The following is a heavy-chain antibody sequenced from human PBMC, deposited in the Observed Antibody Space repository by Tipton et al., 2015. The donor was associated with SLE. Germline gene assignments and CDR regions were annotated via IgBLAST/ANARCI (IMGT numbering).Heavy chain of an antibody. CDR3: ARGRVYNWSYVHFDY. Sequence: TLSLTCTVSGASISSGSYYWSWIRQPAGKGLEWIGRNYISGRTDYNSSLKSRVTMSVDMSKNQFSLRLSAAAAADKAVYYCARGRVYNWSYVHFDYWGQGTLVTVSS. CDR1: GASISSGSYY. V-gene: IGHV4-61*02. D-gene: IGHD1-7*01. CDR2: NYISGRT. J-gene: IGHJ4*02.